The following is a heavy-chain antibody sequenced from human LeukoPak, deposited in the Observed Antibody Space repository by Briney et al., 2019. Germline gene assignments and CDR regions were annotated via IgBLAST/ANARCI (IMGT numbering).Heavy chain of an antibody. D-gene: IGHD4-17*01. J-gene: IGHJ4*02. Sequence: GRSLTLSCAASGFTFSSYGMHWVRQAPGRGLEWVATYDRSNKYYADSVKGRFTISRDNSKNTLYLQMNSLRAEDTAVYYCAKDPRSDGDSFYYFDYWGQGTLVTVSS. CDR2: YDRSNK. CDR3: AKDPRSDGDSFYYFDY. CDR1: GFTFSSYG. V-gene: IGHV3-30*18.